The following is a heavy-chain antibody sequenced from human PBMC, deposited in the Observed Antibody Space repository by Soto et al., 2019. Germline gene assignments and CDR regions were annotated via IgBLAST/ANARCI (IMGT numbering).Heavy chain of an antibody. V-gene: IGHV3-48*02. Sequence: VQLVESGGGLVSPGGSLTLSCVGSGFRFSDQSMHWVRRAPGTGLQWLSYISSSGDTTHYADSVRGRFTVSRDNAKNSVFLRMDSLRDDDTAMYYCARLPKGSLVTAWGQGTLVTVSS. CDR2: ISSSGDTT. D-gene: IGHD2-21*02. J-gene: IGHJ4*02. CDR1: GFRFSDQS. CDR3: ARLPKGSLVTA.